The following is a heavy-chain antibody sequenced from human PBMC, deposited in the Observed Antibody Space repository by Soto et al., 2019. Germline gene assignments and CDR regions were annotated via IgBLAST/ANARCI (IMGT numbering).Heavy chain of an antibody. V-gene: IGHV3-48*03. J-gene: IGHJ3*02. D-gene: IGHD1-26*01. CDR1: GFTFSSYE. Sequence: GGSLRLSCAASGFTFSSYEMNWVRQAPGKGLEWVSYIGSSGSTIYYADSVKGRFTISRDNAKNSLYLQMNSLRAEDTAVYYCARDNGGSYCPNAFDIWGKGQWSPSPQ. CDR3: ARDNGGSYCPNAFDI. CDR2: IGSSGSTI.